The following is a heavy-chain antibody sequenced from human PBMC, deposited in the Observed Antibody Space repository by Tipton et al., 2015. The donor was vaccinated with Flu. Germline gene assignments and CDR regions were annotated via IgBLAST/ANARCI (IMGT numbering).Heavy chain of an antibody. CDR1: GFTFSGSA. J-gene: IGHJ4*02. D-gene: IGHD3-22*01. CDR3: TRHSDYYDSSGYPFDY. Sequence: SLRLSCAASGFTFSGSAMHWVRQASGKGLERVGRIRSKANSYATAYAASVKGRFTISRDDSKNTAYLQMNSLKTEDTAVYYCTRHSDYYDSSGYPFDYWGQGTLVTVSS. CDR2: IRSKANSYAT. V-gene: IGHV3-73*01.